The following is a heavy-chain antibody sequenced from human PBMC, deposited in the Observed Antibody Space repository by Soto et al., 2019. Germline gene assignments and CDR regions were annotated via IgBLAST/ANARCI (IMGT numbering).Heavy chain of an antibody. D-gene: IGHD6-19*01. J-gene: IGHJ4*02. CDR3: ARQLSQQWLALSFDY. CDR2: IDPSDSYT. V-gene: IGHV5-10-1*01. CDR1: GYSFTSYW. Sequence: PGESLKISCKGSGYSFTSYWISWVRQMPGKGLEWMGRIDPSDSYTNYSPSFQGHVTISADKSISTAYLQWSSLKASDTAMYYRARQLSQQWLALSFDYWGQGTLVTVSS.